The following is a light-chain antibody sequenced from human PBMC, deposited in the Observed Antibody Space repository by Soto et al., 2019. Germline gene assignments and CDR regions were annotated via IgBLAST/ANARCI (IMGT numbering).Light chain of an antibody. Sequence: DIQMTQSPSTLSASVGDRVTITCRASQSISSWLAWYQQKPGKAPKLLIYKASSLESGVPSRFSGSGSGTAFTLTISRLQADDFATYYCQQYNSHWTFGQGTKVEIK. CDR3: QQYNSHWT. CDR2: KAS. V-gene: IGKV1-5*03. CDR1: QSISSW. J-gene: IGKJ1*01.